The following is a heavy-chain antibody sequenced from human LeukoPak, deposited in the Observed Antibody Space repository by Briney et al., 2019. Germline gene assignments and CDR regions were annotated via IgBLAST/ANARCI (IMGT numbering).Heavy chain of an antibody. CDR2: IYHSGST. V-gene: IGHV4-30-2*01. J-gene: IGHJ6*02. CDR3: ARKAATGADYYYYYGMDV. CDR1: GGSISSGGYS. Sequence: TSSQTLSLTCAVSGGSISSGGYSWSWIRQPPGKGLEWIGYIYHSGSTYYNPSVKSRVTISVDRSKNQFSLKLSSVTAADTAVYYCARKAATGADYYYYYGMDVWGQGTTVTVSS. D-gene: IGHD6-13*01.